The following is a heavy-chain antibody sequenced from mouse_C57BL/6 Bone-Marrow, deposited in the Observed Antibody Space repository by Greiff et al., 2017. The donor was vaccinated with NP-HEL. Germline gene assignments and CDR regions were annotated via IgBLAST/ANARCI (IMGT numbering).Heavy chain of an antibody. V-gene: IGHV1-15*01. CDR3: TRWDGFQYAMDY. CDR2: IDPETGGT. Sequence: VQLQQSGAELVRPGASVTLSCKASGYTFTDYEMHWVKQTPVHGLEWIGAIDPETGGTAYNQKFKGKAILTADKSSSTAYMELRSLTSEDSAVYYCTRWDGFQYAMDYWGQGTSVTVSS. CDR1: GYTFTDYE. D-gene: IGHD2-3*01. J-gene: IGHJ4*01.